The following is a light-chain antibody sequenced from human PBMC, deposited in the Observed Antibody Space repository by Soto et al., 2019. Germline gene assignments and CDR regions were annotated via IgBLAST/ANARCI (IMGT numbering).Light chain of an antibody. Sequence: EIVMTQSPATLSVSPGERATLSCRASQSINNNLAWYQQKPGQAPRLLIYGASTRATGVPARFSGSGSGTEFTLTISRLQSEDFAVYYCQQFNNWPRTFGQGTKV. CDR2: GAS. CDR3: QQFNNWPRT. CDR1: QSINNN. V-gene: IGKV3-15*01. J-gene: IGKJ1*01.